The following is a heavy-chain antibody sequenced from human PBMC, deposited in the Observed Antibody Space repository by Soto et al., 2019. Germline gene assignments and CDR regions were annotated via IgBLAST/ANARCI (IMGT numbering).Heavy chain of an antibody. D-gene: IGHD2-8*01. CDR2: LSWNSRSI. J-gene: IGHJ3*02. CDR3: AKDLAVSGTKGTIDGVFDI. V-gene: IGHV3-9*01. Sequence: EVQLVESGGGLVQPGTSLRLSCAASGFTFDDYAMHWVRQAPGKGLEWVSGLSWNSRSIGYADSVRGRFTISRDNAKNSLYLQMNSLREEDTALYYCAKDLAVSGTKGTIDGVFDILGRGTMVTVSS. CDR1: GFTFDDYA.